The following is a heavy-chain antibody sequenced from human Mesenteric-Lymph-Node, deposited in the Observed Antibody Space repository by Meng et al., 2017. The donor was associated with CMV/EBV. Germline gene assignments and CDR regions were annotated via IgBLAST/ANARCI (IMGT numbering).Heavy chain of an antibody. J-gene: IGHJ6*02. CDR2: IYTGGST. CDR1: GLSLSSDY. D-gene: IGHD2-8*01. V-gene: IGHV3-53*01. Sequence: GESLKISCAASGLSLSSDYITWVRQAPGKGLEWVSIIYTGGSTYYADSVKGRFTISRDNSNNKLYLQMNSLRAEDTAVYYCARRGNNGRAPDVWGQGTTVTVSS. CDR3: ARRGNNGRAPDV.